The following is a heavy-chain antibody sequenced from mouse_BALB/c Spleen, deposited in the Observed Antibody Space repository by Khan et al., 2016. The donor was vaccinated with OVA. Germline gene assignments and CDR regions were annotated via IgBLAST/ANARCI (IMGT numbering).Heavy chain of an antibody. CDR3: AREEALYYFDY. CDR1: GYIFTSYW. V-gene: IGHV1-76*01. CDR2: VYPGTDNT. J-gene: IGHJ2*01. D-gene: IGHD3-2*02. Sequence: QVQLKQSGAELVRPGTSVKLSCKTSGYIFTSYWIHRVKQRSGQGLEWIARVYPGTDNTYYNENFKDKATLTADKSSTTVYLQLSSLKSEDSAVFFCAREEALYYFDYWGQGTTLTVSS.